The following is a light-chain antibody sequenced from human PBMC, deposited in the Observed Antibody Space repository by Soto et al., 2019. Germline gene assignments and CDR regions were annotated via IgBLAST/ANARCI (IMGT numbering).Light chain of an antibody. CDR3: QQDNGYSTWT. V-gene: IGKV1-5*01. J-gene: IGKJ1*01. CDR1: QSISRW. Sequence: DIQMTQSPSTLSASVGDRVTIACRASQSISRWLDWYQQKTGKAPKVLIWDASSLHSGVPSRFSGSGYGPEFTLTISSLQPDDCGTYYCQQDNGYSTWTFGHGTKVEIK. CDR2: DAS.